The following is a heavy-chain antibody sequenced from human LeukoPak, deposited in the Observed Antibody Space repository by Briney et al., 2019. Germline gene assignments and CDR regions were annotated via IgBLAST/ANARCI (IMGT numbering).Heavy chain of an antibody. J-gene: IGHJ4*02. V-gene: IGHV1-18*01. CDR1: GYTFTSYG. CDR3: ARDSSSWYPFDY. D-gene: IGHD6-13*01. Sequence: ASVKVSCKASGYTFTSYGISWVRQAPGQGLEWMGWISAYNGNTNYVQKLQGRVTMTTDTSTSTAYMELRSLRSDDTAVYYCARDSSSWYPFDYWGQGTLVTVSS. CDR2: ISAYNGNT.